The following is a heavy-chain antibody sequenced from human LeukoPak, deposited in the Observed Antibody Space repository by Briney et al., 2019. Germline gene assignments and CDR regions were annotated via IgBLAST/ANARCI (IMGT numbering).Heavy chain of an antibody. CDR3: ARRQRHFDY. V-gene: IGHV4-39*01. CDR1: GGSISSSSYY. J-gene: IGHJ4*02. Sequence: PSETLSLTCTVSGGSISSSSYYWGWIHQPPGKGLEWIGSIYYSGSTYYNPSLQSRVTISVDTSKNQFSLKLSSVTAADTAVYYCARRQRHFDYWGQGTQVTVSS. CDR2: IYYSGST. D-gene: IGHD6-25*01.